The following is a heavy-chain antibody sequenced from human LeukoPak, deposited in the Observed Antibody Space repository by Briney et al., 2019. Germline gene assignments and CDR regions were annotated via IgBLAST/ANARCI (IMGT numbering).Heavy chain of an antibody. CDR1: GFTFSNYA. J-gene: IGHJ4*02. CDR3: ARAGRGYIDY. CDR2: ISGSDGST. D-gene: IGHD3-22*01. V-gene: IGHV3-23*01. Sequence: GGSLRLSCAASGFTFSNYAMSWVRQAPGKGLEWVSAISGSDGSTNYADSVKGRFTISRDNSKNTLYLQMNSLRAEDTAVYYCARAGRGYIDYWGQGTLVTVSS.